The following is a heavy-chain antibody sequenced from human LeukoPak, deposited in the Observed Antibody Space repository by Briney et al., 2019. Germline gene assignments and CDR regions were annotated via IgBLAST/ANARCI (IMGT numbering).Heavy chain of an antibody. CDR3: ARAGLEWLSY. Sequence: QSGRSLRLSCAASGFTFSTYSTNWVRQAPGKRLEWVSYISSSSRTIYYADSVKGRFTISRDSAKNSLYLQMNSLRDEDTAVYYCARAGLEWLSYWGQGTLVTVSS. CDR1: GFTFSTYS. D-gene: IGHD6-19*01. CDR2: ISSSSRTI. J-gene: IGHJ4*02. V-gene: IGHV3-48*02.